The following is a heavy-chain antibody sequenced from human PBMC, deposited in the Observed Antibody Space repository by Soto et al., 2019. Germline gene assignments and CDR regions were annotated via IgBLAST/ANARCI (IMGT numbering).Heavy chain of an antibody. J-gene: IGHJ6*02. CDR1: GFTFSSYS. CDR3: ARDKGPAAIYYYGMDV. D-gene: IGHD2-2*01. V-gene: IGHV3-48*02. CDR2: ISSSSSTI. Sequence: GGSLRLSCAASGFTFSSYSMNWVRQAPGKGLEWVSYISSSSSTIYYADSVKGRFTISRDNAKNSLYLQMNSLRDEDTAVYYCARDKGPAAIYYYGMDVWGQGTTVTVSS.